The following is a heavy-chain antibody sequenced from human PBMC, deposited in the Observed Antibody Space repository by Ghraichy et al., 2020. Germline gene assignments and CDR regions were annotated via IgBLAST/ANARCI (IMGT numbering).Heavy chain of an antibody. CDR2: IYHSGST. J-gene: IGHJ5*02. CDR1: GDSISSSYY. Sequence: SETLSLTCAVSGDSISSSYYWGWIRQSPGKGLDWIGTIYHSGSTYYNASLTSRVTMSIDTSKNQFSLNLNSLTAADTAVYYCARGAPTTVTTCRFDTWGRGILVTVSS. CDR3: ARGAPTTVTTCRFDT. V-gene: IGHV4-38-2*01. D-gene: IGHD4-17*01.